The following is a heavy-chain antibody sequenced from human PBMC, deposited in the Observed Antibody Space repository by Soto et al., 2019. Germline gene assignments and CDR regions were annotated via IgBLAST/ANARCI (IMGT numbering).Heavy chain of an antibody. CDR2: ISYDGSNK. CDR1: GFTFSSYA. CDR3: ARDLYSSGSIIPLPSDY. D-gene: IGHD3-22*01. V-gene: IGHV3-30-3*01. Sequence: GGSLRLSCAASGFTFSSYAMHWVRQAPCKGLEWVAVISYDGSNKYYADSVKGRFTISRDNSKNTLYLQMNSLRAEDTAVYYCARDLYSSGSIIPLPSDYWGQGTLVTVSS. J-gene: IGHJ4*02.